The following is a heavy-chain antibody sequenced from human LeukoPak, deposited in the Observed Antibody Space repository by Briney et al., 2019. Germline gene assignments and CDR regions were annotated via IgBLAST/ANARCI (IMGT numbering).Heavy chain of an antibody. CDR1: GGSISNSSYY. CDR3: ARLGPRGVY. CDR2: IYYSGST. J-gene: IGHJ4*02. Sequence: SETLSLTCTVSGGSISNSSYYWGWIRQPPGKGLEWIGSIYYSGSTYYNPSLKSRVTISVDTSKNQFSLKLSSVTAADTAVYYCARLGPRGVYWGQGTLVTVSS. V-gene: IGHV4-39*01.